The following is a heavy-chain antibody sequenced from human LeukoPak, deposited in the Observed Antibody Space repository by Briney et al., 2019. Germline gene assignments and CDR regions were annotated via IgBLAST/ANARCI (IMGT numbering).Heavy chain of an antibody. CDR2: IFGSGEST. D-gene: IGHD4-17*01. CDR3: ARDQGLTVPAGDALDI. Sequence: PGGSLRLSCAASGFTFSSYAMTWVRQAPGKGLEWVSSIFGSGESTYYTDSVKGRFTISRDNSKNTLYLQMNSLRPEDTALYSCARDQGLTVPAGDALDIWGQGTMVTVSS. J-gene: IGHJ3*02. CDR1: GFTFSSYA. V-gene: IGHV3-23*01.